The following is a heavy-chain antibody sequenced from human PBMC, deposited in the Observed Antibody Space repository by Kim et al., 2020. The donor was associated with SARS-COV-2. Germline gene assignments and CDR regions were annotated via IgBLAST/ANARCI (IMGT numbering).Heavy chain of an antibody. J-gene: IGHJ6*02. CDR1: GFTFSSYG. CDR2: IRYDGSNK. D-gene: IGHD1-26*01. Sequence: GGSLRLSCAASGFTFSSYGMHWVRQAPGKGLEWVAVIRYDGSNKYYADSVKGRFTISRDNSKNTLYLQMNSLRAEDTAVYYCAKVHRRVVGATTSLYYYGMDVWGQGTTVTVSS. V-gene: IGHV3-30*02. CDR3: AKVHRRVVGATTSLYYYGMDV.